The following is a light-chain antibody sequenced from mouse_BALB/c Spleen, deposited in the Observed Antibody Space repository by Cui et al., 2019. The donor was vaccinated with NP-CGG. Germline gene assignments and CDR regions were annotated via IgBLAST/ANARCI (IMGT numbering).Light chain of an antibody. V-gene: IGLV1*01. CDR1: TGAVTTSNY. CDR2: GTN. Sequence: QAVVTQDSALTTSPGETVTLTCRSSTGAVTTSNYANWVQEKPDHLFTGLIGGTNNRVPGIAARFSGSLIGDKAALTITGAQTEDEAIYFCALWYSNHWVFGGGTKLTVL. CDR3: ALWYSNHWV. J-gene: IGLJ1*01.